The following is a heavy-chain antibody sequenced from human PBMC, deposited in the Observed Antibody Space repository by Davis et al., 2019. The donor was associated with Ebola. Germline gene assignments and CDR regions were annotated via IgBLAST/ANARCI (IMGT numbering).Heavy chain of an antibody. CDR3: ARGHYDFWSAHKWFDP. CDR2: IYSGGST. J-gene: IGHJ5*02. CDR1: GITVSFKY. Sequence: GESLKIPCAASGITVSFKYMSCVRQAPGKGLEWVSVIYSGGSTYYADSVKGRFTISRDNSKNTLYLQMNSLRAEDTAVYYCARGHYDFWSAHKWFDPWGQGTLVTVSS. D-gene: IGHD3-3*01. V-gene: IGHV3-66*01.